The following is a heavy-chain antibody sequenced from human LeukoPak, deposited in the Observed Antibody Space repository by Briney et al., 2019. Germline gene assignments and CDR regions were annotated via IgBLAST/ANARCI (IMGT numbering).Heavy chain of an antibody. D-gene: IGHD6-19*01. CDR2: INPNSGGT. CDR1: GYTFTGYY. V-gene: IGHV1-2*02. Sequence: ASVKVSCKSSGYTFTGYYMHWVRQAPGQGLEWMGWINPNSGGTNYAQKFQGRVTMTRDTSIGTAYMELSRLRSDDTAVYYCARTGIAVAGTPRAYDYWGQGTLVTVSS. CDR3: ARTGIAVAGTPRAYDY. J-gene: IGHJ4*02.